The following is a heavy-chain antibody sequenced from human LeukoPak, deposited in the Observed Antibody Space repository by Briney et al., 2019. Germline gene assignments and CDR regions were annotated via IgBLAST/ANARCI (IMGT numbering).Heavy chain of an antibody. Sequence: ASVKVSCKASGYTFTGYYMHWVRQAPGQGVEWMGWINPNSGGTNYAQKFQGRVTMTRDTSISTAYMELSRLRSDDTAVYYCARVDCSSGNCYSTVFDYWGQGTLVTVSS. CDR2: INPNSGGT. CDR3: ARVDCSSGNCYSTVFDY. V-gene: IGHV1-2*02. J-gene: IGHJ4*02. CDR1: GYTFTGYY. D-gene: IGHD2-15*01.